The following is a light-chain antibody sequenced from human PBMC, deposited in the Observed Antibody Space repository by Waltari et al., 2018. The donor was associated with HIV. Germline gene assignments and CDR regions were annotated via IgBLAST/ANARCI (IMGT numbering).Light chain of an antibody. V-gene: IGLV2-23*02. CDR3: CSYAGSSAFV. CDR1: RRDVGRYNL. CDR2: EVT. Sequence: QSALTQPASVSGSPGQSITLSCTGTRRDVGRYNLVSWYQHHPGKAPKLMIFEVTKRPSGVSNRFSGSKSGNTASLTISGLQADDEADYYCCSYAGSSAFVFGTGTKVTVL. J-gene: IGLJ1*01.